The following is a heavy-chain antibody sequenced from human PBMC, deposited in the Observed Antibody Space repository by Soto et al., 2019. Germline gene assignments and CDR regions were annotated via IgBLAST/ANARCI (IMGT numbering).Heavy chain of an antibody. CDR1: GYACSCVD. J-gene: IGHJ4*02. CDR3: ASAAVTGTAGLDF. Sequence: ASVKVSGKASGYACSCVDMHWVRQAPGQGLEWMGWINPNSGGTKSAEKFQGRVTMTRDTSISTAYMELSRLTPDDTAVYYCASAAVTGTAGLDFWGQGTQVTVSS. CDR2: INPNSGGT. D-gene: IGHD6-19*01. V-gene: IGHV1-2*02.